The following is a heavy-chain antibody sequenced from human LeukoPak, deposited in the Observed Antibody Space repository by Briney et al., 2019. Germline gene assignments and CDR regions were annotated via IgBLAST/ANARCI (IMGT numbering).Heavy chain of an antibody. CDR3: ARDAGRSGYDIFGY. V-gene: IGHV3-7*03. Sequence: GGALRLSCAASRFTHSTYLMTSVRQAAGKEREGVASINQVGSEKLYVDSVRGRFTTSRDNAKNSVYLQMNSLRAEDTAVYYCARDAGRSGYDIFGYWGQGTLVTVSS. CDR1: RFTHSTYL. CDR2: INQVGSEK. J-gene: IGHJ4*02. D-gene: IGHD5-12*01.